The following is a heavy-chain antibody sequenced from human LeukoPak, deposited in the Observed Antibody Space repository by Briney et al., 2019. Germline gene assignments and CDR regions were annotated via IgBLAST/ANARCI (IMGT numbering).Heavy chain of an antibody. CDR1: GFTFRSYW. Sequence: VGSLRLSCAASGFTFRSYWMSWVRQAPGKGLEWVANINQGGTERYVDSVKGRFTISRDNAKNSLYLQMNSLRAEDTAVYYCVREDSYSSGWYGPDYWGQGTLVTVSS. V-gene: IGHV3-7*05. CDR3: VREDSYSSGWYGPDY. J-gene: IGHJ4*02. CDR2: INQGGTER. D-gene: IGHD6-19*01.